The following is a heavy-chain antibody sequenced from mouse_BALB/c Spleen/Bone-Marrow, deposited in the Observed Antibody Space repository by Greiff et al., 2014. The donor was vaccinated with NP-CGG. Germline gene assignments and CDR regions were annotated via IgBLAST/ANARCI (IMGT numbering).Heavy chain of an antibody. V-gene: IGHV1-4*01. D-gene: IGHD2-14*01. Sequence: VQLQQSGAELVRPGASVKMSCKASGYTFTSYSMHWVKQRPGQGLEWIGYINPSSGYTNYNQKFKDKATLTADKSSSTAYMQRSSPASYDSAFYYCGKYRYDWYFDDWGPGTTVTVSS. J-gene: IGHJ1*01. CDR2: INPSSGYT. CDR3: GKYRYDWYFDD. CDR1: GYTFTSYS.